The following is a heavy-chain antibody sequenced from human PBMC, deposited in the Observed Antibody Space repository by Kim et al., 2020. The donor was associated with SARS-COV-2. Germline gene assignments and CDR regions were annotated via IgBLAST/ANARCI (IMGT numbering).Heavy chain of an antibody. CDR2: INPSGGST. D-gene: IGHD2-2*01. V-gene: IGHV1-46*01. Sequence: ASVKVSCKASGYTFTSYYMHWVRQAPGQGLEWMGIINPSGGSTSYAQKFQGRVTMTRDTSTSTVYMELSSLRSEDTAVYYCARDRGSGVVPAVTSWFDPWGQGTLVTVSS. J-gene: IGHJ5*02. CDR3: ARDRGSGVVPAVTSWFDP. CDR1: GYTFTSYY.